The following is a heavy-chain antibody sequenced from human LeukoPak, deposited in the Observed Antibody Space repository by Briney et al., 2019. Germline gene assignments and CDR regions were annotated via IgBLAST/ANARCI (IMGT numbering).Heavy chain of an antibody. D-gene: IGHD1-26*01. V-gene: IGHV3-64*01. CDR1: GFTFSSYA. J-gene: IGHJ4*02. CDR3: ARARIVGAITSLDY. CDR2: ISSNGGST. Sequence: QPGGSLRLSCAASGFTFSSYAMHWVRQAPGKGLEYVSAISSNGGSTYYANSVKGRFTISRDNSKNTLYLQMGSLRAEDMAVYYCARARIVGAITSLDYWGQGTLDTVSS.